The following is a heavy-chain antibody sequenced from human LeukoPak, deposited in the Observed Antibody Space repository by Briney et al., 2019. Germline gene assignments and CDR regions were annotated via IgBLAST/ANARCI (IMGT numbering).Heavy chain of an antibody. CDR2: ISSSSSYI. D-gene: IGHD6-19*01. J-gene: IGHJ4*02. CDR3: ARDSSGWYADY. Sequence: PGGALRLSCAASGFTFSSYSMKWVRQAPGKGLDWVSSISSSSSYIYYADSVKGRFTISRDNAKNSLYLQMNSLRAEDTAVYYCARDSSGWYADYWGQGTLVTVSS. V-gene: IGHV3-21*01. CDR1: GFTFSSYS.